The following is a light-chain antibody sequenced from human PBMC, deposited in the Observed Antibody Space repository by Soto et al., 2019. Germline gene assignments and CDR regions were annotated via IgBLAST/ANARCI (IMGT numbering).Light chain of an antibody. CDR3: QQYYGIPYT. CDR1: QSVLFTSNNKNY. J-gene: IGKJ2*01. Sequence: DIVMTQSPDSLAVSLGERATINCESSQSVLFTSNNKNYLAWYQQKPGQPPKLLLSWASARESGVPERFSGSGSGTLFTLSISSLQAEDVAVYYCQQYYGIPYTFGQGTKLEIK. V-gene: IGKV4-1*01. CDR2: WAS.